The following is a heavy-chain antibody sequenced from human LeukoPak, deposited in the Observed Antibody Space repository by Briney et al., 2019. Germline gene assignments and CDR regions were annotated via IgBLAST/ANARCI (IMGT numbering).Heavy chain of an antibody. CDR1: GFTFSSYA. V-gene: IGHV3-30-3*01. CDR2: ISYDGSNK. D-gene: IGHD2-21*01. J-gene: IGHJ4*02. CDR3: ARDETRGGDCNY. Sequence: GGSLRLSCAASGFTFSSYAMHWVRQAPGKGLEWVAVISYDGSNKYYADSVKGRFTISRDNSKNTLYLQMNSLGAEDTAVYYCARDETRGGDCNYWGQGTLVTVSS.